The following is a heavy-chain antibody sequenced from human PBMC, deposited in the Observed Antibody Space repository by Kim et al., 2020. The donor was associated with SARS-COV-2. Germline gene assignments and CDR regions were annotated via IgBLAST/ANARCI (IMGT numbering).Heavy chain of an antibody. Sequence: SETLSLTCGVNGGPFSRYHWTWIRQPPGKGLEWIGEIHHDGSNNYNPTPRSRLNISVDTSQKQFSLGLTSVTAADAGVYYCARGWREEWPPAHYCGQRSLLAVSS. CDR1: GGPFSRYH. J-gene: IGHJ4*02. CDR3: ARGWREEWPPAHY. V-gene: IGHV4-34*01. D-gene: IGHD3-3*01. CDR2: IHHDGSN.